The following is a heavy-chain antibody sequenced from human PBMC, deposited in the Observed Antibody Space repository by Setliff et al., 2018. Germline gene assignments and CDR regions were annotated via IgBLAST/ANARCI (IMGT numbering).Heavy chain of an antibody. CDR1: GFAFSSYS. Sequence: ETLSLSCAASGFAFSSYSMNWVRQAPGKGLECVSSISAGTTYIYYADSVKGRFTISRDNAKNSLYLEMNSLRAEDTAVYYCARGPTLIDSWGQGTLVTVSS. J-gene: IGHJ4*02. CDR2: ISAGTTYI. CDR3: ARGPTLIDS. D-gene: IGHD3-16*01. V-gene: IGHV3-21*01.